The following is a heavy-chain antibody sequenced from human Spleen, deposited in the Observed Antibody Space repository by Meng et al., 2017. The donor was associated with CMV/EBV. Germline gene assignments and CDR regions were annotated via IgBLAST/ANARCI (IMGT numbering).Heavy chain of an antibody. V-gene: IGHV3-48*03. J-gene: IGHJ3*02. D-gene: IGHD6-13*01. CDR1: GFTFSSYE. CDR3: ARSDAAAAGSAFDI. Sequence: GGSLRLSCAASGFTFSSYEMNWVRQAPGKGLEWVSYISSSGSTIYYADSVKGRFTISRDNAKNSLYLQMNSLRAEDTAVYYCARSDAAAAGSAFDIWGQGTMVTVSS. CDR2: ISSSGSTI.